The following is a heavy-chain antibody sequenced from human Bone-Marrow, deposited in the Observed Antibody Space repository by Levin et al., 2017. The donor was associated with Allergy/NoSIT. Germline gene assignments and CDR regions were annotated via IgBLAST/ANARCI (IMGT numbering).Heavy chain of an antibody. CDR2: IHYLGST. Sequence: SETLSLTCSVSPVSISSSGYYWGWIRQPPGKGLQWIGIIHYLGSTYHNPSLRSRVSISMDTSRNQISLKLSSVTAADAAVYYCVRQSYSGNDLAFCGLDVWGQGTSVTVSS. V-gene: IGHV4-39*01. D-gene: IGHD5-12*01. CDR3: VRQSYSGNDLAFCGLDV. CDR1: PVSISSSGYY. J-gene: IGHJ6*02.